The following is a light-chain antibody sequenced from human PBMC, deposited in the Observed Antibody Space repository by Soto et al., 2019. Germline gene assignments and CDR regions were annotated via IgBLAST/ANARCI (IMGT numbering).Light chain of an antibody. CDR3: QQLNSYSEA. CDR2: AAS. J-gene: IGKJ1*01. V-gene: IGKV1-9*01. CDR1: QGINTF. Sequence: IQLSQSPSSLSASVGDRVTITCRASQGINTFLAWYQQKVGKAPKLLIYAASTLQSGVPSRFSGSGSGTDFTLTISSLQSEDFATYYCQQLNSYSEAFGQGTKVDIK.